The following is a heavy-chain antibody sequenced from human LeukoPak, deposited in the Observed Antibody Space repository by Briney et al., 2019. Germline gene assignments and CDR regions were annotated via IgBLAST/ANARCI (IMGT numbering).Heavy chain of an antibody. CDR2: IWYDGSNK. CDR1: GFTFSSYG. Sequence: GGSLRLSCAASGFTFSSYGMHWVRQAPGKGLEWVGVIWYDGSNKYYADSVKGRFTISRDNSKNTLSLQMNSLRAEDTAVYYCARETDDSSGYYFDYWGQGTLVTVSS. CDR3: ARETDDSSGYYFDY. V-gene: IGHV3-33*01. J-gene: IGHJ4*02. D-gene: IGHD3-22*01.